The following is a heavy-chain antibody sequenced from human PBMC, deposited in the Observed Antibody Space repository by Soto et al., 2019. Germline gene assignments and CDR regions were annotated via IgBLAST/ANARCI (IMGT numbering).Heavy chain of an antibody. Sequence: SETLSLTCAVDGGSLSGYYWSWIRQPPGKGLEWIGEINHSGSTNYNPSLKSRVTISVDTSKNQFSLKLSSVTAADTAVYYCARGPDTAMVTDPDAFYIWGQGTMVTVSS. CDR2: INHSGST. J-gene: IGHJ3*02. CDR1: GGSLSGYY. CDR3: ARGPDTAMVTDPDAFYI. D-gene: IGHD5-18*01. V-gene: IGHV4-34*01.